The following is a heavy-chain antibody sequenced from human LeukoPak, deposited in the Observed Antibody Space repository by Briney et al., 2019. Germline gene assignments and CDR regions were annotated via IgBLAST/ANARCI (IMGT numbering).Heavy chain of an antibody. CDR3: GKSPYDSIGYCMDV. Sequence: GGSLRLSCAASGFTFDDYAMHWVRQAPGKGLEWVSGISWNSGSIGYADSVKGRFTISRDNAKNSLYLQMNSLRAEDTALYYCGKSPYDSIGYCMDVWGKGTTVTVSS. V-gene: IGHV3-9*01. J-gene: IGHJ6*03. D-gene: IGHD3-3*01. CDR1: GFTFDDYA. CDR2: ISWNSGSI.